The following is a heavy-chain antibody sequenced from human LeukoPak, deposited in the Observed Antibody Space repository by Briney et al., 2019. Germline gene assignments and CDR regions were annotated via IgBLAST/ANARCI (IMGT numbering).Heavy chain of an antibody. D-gene: IGHD6-6*01. Sequence: SVKVFCKASGGTFSSYAISWVRQAPGQGLEWMGGIIPIFGTANYAQKFQGRVTITTDESTSTAYMELSSLRSEDTAVYYCARGQGAARNYYYYMDVWGKGTTVTVSS. CDR1: GGTFSSYA. CDR3: ARGQGAARNYYYYMDV. CDR2: IIPIFGTA. V-gene: IGHV1-69*05. J-gene: IGHJ6*03.